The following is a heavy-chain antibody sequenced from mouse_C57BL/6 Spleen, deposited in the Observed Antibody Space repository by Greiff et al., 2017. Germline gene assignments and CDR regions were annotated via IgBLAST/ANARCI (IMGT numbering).Heavy chain of an antibody. Sequence: QVQLQQPGAELVKPGASVKLSCKASGYTFTSYWMHWVKQRPGQGLEWIGMIHPNSGSTNYNEKFKSKATLTVDKSSSTAYMQLSSLTSEDSAVYYGARPSITTVVATPAWFAYWGQGTLVTVSA. CDR1: GYTFTSYW. CDR3: ARPSITTVVATPAWFAY. V-gene: IGHV1-64*01. J-gene: IGHJ3*01. D-gene: IGHD1-1*01. CDR2: IHPNSGST.